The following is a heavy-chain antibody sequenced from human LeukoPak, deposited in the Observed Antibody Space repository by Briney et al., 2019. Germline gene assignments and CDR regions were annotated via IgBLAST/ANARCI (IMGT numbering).Heavy chain of an antibody. Sequence: SETLSLTCTVSGGSISSYYWSWIRQPPGKGLEWIGYIYYSGSTNYNPSLKSRITISVDTSKNQFSLKLTSVTAADTAVYYCARGLGVNWFDPWGQGTLLTVSS. V-gene: IGHV4-59*01. D-gene: IGHD4-23*01. J-gene: IGHJ5*02. CDR2: IYYSGST. CDR1: GGSISSYY. CDR3: ARGLGVNWFDP.